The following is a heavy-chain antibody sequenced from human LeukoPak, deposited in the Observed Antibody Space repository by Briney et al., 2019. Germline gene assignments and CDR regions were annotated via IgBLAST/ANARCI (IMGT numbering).Heavy chain of an antibody. Sequence: PGGSXXLSCAASGLTFTKAWMTWVRXAPGEGLEWVGRIKSNTDGGTTDYAAPVKGRFTISRDDSKNTLYLQMNSLKTEDTAVYYCTTNPYDKSGYHIWGQGTMVTVSS. CDR3: TTNPYDKSGYHI. D-gene: IGHD3-22*01. CDR1: GLTFTKAW. J-gene: IGHJ3*02. V-gene: IGHV3-15*01. CDR2: IKSNTDGGTT.